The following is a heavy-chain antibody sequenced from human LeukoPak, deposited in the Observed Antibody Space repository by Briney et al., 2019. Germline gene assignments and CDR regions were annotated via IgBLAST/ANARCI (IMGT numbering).Heavy chain of an antibody. V-gene: IGHV1-69*13. CDR1: GGTFSSYA. J-gene: IGHJ4*02. Sequence: SVKVSCKASGGTFSSYAISWVRQAPGQGLEWMGGIIPIFGTANYAQRFQGRATITADESTSTAYMELSSLRSEDTAVYYCARMDGSYGAYWGQGTLVTVSS. CDR2: IIPIFGTA. D-gene: IGHD1-26*01. CDR3: ARMDGSYGAY.